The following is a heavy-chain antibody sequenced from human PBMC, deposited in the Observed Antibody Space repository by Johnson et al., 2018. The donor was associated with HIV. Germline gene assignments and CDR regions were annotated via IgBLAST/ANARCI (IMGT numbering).Heavy chain of an antibody. CDR1: GFTFDEFDDYG. V-gene: IGHV3-20*04. J-gene: IGHJ3*02. Sequence: VQLVESGGGVVRPVGSLRLSCAASGFTFDEFDDYGMSWVRQAPGKGLEWVSGINWNGGSTGYADSVKGRVTISRDNAKNSLYLQMNSLRAEDTALYYCARDRLSGSYYVGNAFDIWGQGTMGTVSS. D-gene: IGHD1-26*01. CDR2: INWNGGST. CDR3: ARDRLSGSYYVGNAFDI.